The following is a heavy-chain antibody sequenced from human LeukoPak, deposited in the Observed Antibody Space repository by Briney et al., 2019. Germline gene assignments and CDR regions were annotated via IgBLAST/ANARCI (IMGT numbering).Heavy chain of an antibody. CDR3: ARTSRYSSGWYLDY. CDR2: INHSGST. V-gene: IGHV4-34*01. Sequence: KSSETLSLTCAVCGGSFSGYYWSWIRQPPGKGLEWIGEINHSGSTNYNPSLKSRVTTSVDTSKNQFSLKLSSVTAADTAVYYCARTSRYSSGWYLDYWGQGTLVTVSS. J-gene: IGHJ4*02. CDR1: GGSFSGYY. D-gene: IGHD6-19*01.